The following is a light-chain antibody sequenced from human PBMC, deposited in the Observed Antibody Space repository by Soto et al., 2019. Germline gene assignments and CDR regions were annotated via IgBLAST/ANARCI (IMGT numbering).Light chain of an antibody. Sequence: EIVMTQSPATLSVSPGERATLSCRASQSVSSNLAWYQQIPGQAPRLLIYGASTRATGIPARFSGSGSGTEFTLTIRSLQSGDFAVYYCQQYNNWPFTFGTGTKVDIK. J-gene: IGKJ3*01. V-gene: IGKV3-15*01. CDR3: QQYNNWPFT. CDR1: QSVSSN. CDR2: GAS.